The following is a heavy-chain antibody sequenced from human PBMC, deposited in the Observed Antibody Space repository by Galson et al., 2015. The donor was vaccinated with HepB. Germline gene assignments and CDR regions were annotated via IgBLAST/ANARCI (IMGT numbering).Heavy chain of an antibody. J-gene: IGHJ4*02. Sequence: SLRLSCAASGFTFRSYALHWVRQAPGKGLEWVALISEYGSKKYADSVKGRFTISRENSKNTLYLQMNSLRVEDTAVYYCVRDMTEGFGELLLMGADYWGQGTLVTVSS. D-gene: IGHD3-10*01. CDR3: VRDMTEGFGELLLMGADY. V-gene: IGHV3-30*04. CDR1: GFTFRSYA. CDR2: ISEYGSKK.